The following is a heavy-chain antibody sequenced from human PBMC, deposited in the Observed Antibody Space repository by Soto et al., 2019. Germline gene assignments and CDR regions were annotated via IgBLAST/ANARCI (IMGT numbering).Heavy chain of an antibody. D-gene: IGHD2-21*02. Sequence: GGSLRLSCAASGFTFSSYAMSWVRQAPGKGLEWVSAISGSGGSTYYADSVKGRFTISRDNSKNTLYLQMNSLRAEDTAVYYCAKSAPNCGGDCSLYYYYGMDVWGQGTTVTVSS. V-gene: IGHV3-23*01. CDR2: ISGSGGST. CDR1: GFTFSSYA. CDR3: AKSAPNCGGDCSLYYYYGMDV. J-gene: IGHJ6*02.